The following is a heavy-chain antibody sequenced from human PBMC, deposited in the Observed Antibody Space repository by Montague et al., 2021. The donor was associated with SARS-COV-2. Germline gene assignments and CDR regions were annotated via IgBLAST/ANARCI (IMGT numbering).Heavy chain of an antibody. D-gene: IGHD2-2*01. CDR3: ARQPPYQTAVLDI. J-gene: IGHJ3*02. Sequence: SETLSLTCTVSGGSISNSHYYCAWIRQPPGKGLEWIGSIYFNGHSYYNPSLKNRASISLATSKNQYYLNRNSVAAADTAVYYCARQPPYQTAVLDIWGQGTMVTVSS. V-gene: IGHV4-39*01. CDR1: GGSISNSHYY. CDR2: IYFNGHS.